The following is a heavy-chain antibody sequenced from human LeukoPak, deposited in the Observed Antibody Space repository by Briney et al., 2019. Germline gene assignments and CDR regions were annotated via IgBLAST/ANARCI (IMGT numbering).Heavy chain of an antibody. CDR3: ARDLNPFYYGSGSYYWFDP. J-gene: IGHJ5*02. CDR1: GYTFTTYA. D-gene: IGHD3-10*01. V-gene: IGHV1-3*01. Sequence: GASVKVSCKASGYTFTTYAMHWVRQAPGQRLEWMGWINAGNGNTKYSQKFQGRVTITRDTSASTAYMELSSLRSEDTAVYYCARDLNPFYYGSGSYYWFDPWGQGTLVTVSS. CDR2: INAGNGNT.